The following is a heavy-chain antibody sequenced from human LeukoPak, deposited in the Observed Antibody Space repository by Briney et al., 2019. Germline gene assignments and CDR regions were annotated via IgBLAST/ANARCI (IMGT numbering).Heavy chain of an antibody. CDR1: GFTFSNYG. J-gene: IGHJ5*02. V-gene: IGHV3-23*01. CDR2: ISVSDANT. CDR3: AKDQEDGYIPVGGNWFDP. D-gene: IGHD5-24*01. Sequence: GGTLRLSCAVSGFTFSNYGMSWVRQAPGKGLEWVASISVSDANTYYADSVKGRFTISRDNSKNTLYLQMNSPRAEDTAVYYCAKDQEDGYIPVGGNWFDPWGQGTLVTVSS.